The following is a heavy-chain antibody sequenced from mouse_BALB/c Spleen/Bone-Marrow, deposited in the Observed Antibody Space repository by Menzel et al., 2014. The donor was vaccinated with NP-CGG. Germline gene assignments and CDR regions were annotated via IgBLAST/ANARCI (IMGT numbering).Heavy chain of an antibody. V-gene: IGHV1-9*01. D-gene: IGHD2-10*01. CDR3: ARAYYVNYDAMDY. CDR1: GYTFSSYW. CDR2: ILPGSGST. Sequence: LVESGAELMKPGASMKISCKATGYTFSSYWIEWVKQRPGHGLEWIGEILPGSGSTNYNGRFKGKATFTADTSSNTAYMQLSSLTSEDSAVYYCARAYYVNYDAMDYWGQGTSVTVSP. J-gene: IGHJ4*01.